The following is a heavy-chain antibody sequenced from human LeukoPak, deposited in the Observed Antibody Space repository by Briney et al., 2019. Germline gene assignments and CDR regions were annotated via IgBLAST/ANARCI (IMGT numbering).Heavy chain of an antibody. CDR1: GGSISSSSYY. J-gene: IGHJ6*02. Sequence: SETLSLTCTVSGGSISSSSYYWGWIHQPPGKGLEWIGSIYYSGSTYYNPSLKSRVTISVDTSKNQFSLKLSSVTAADTAVYYCARQGVQQHKGKNYYYYGMDVWGQGTTVTVSS. V-gene: IGHV4-39*01. D-gene: IGHD6-13*01. CDR2: IYYSGST. CDR3: ARQGVQQHKGKNYYYYGMDV.